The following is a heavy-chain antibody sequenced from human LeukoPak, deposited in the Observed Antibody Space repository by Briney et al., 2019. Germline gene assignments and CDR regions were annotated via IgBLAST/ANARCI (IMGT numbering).Heavy chain of an antibody. CDR3: AKVLGSSGWTTASIDY. Sequence: GGSLRLSCAASGFTFSSYGMHWVRQAPGKGLEWVAFIRYDGSNKYYADSVKGRFTISRDNSKNTLYLQMNSLRAEDTAVYYCAKVLGSSGWTTASIDYWGQGTLVTVSS. V-gene: IGHV3-30*02. D-gene: IGHD6-19*01. J-gene: IGHJ4*02. CDR2: IRYDGSNK. CDR1: GFTFSSYG.